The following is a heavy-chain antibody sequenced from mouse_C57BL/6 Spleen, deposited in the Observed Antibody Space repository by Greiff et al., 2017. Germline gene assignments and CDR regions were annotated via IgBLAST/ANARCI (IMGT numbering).Heavy chain of an antibody. CDR3: TEYRYDYDGFAY. Sequence: EVKLVESGGGLVQPGGSMKLSCVASGFTFSNYWMNWVRQSPEKGLEWVAQIRLKSDNYATHYAESVKGRFTISRDDSKSSVYLQMNNLRAEDTGIYYCTEYRYDYDGFAYWGQGTLVTVSA. CDR1: GFTFSNYW. V-gene: IGHV6-3*01. J-gene: IGHJ3*01. CDR2: IRLKSDNYAT. D-gene: IGHD2-4*01.